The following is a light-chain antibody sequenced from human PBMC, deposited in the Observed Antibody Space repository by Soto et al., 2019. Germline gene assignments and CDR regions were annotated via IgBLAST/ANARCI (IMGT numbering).Light chain of an antibody. CDR3: AAWDDSLNGDV. CDR1: SSNIGSNT. J-gene: IGLJ1*01. CDR2: SYN. Sequence: QSVLTQPPSASGTPGQRVTISCSGSSSNIGSNTLNWYQQLPGTAPKLLIYSYNQRPSGVPDRFAGSKSGTSASLAISGLQSEDEADYYCAAWDDSLNGDVFGTGTKLTVL. V-gene: IGLV1-44*01.